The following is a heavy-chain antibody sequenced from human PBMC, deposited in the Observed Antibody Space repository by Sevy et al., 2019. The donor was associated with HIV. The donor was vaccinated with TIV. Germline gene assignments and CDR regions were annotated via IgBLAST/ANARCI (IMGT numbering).Heavy chain of an antibody. V-gene: IGHV3-7*03. CDR2: IKQDGSEK. CDR3: ARNPLDCSSTSCYGVYYYYYYMDV. Sequence: GGSLRPSCAASGFTFSSYWMSWVRQAPGKGLEWVANIKQDGSEKYYVDSVKGRFTISRDNAKNSLYLQMNSLRAEDTAVYYCARNPLDCSSTSCYGVYYYYYYMDVWGKGTTVTVSS. D-gene: IGHD2-2*01. CDR1: GFTFSSYW. J-gene: IGHJ6*03.